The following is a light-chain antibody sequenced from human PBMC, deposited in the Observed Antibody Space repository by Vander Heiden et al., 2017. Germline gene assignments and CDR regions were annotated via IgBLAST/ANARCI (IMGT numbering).Light chain of an antibody. J-gene: IGLJ1*01. CDR1: SCDVGSYNL. CDR2: EGS. V-gene: IGLV2-23*01. Sequence: QSALTQPAPVSGSPGQSITISCTGTSCDVGSYNLVSWYQQHPGKAPKLVIYEGSKRPSGVSNRFSGSKSGNTASLTISGLQAEDEADYYCCSYASSTSYVFGTGTKVTVL. CDR3: CSYASSTSYV.